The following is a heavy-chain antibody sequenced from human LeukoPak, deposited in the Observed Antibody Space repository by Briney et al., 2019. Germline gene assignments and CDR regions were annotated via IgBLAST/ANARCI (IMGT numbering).Heavy chain of an antibody. V-gene: IGHV3-48*03. CDR2: ISSSGSTI. D-gene: IGHD3-10*02. CDR3: AELGITMIGGV. CDR1: GFTFIRYE. Sequence: GGSVILTCAAWGFTFIRYEMNWVRQAPGKGLEWVSYISSSGSTIYYADSVKGRFTISRDNAKNSLYLQMNSLRAEDTAVYYCAELGITMIGGVWGKGTTVTVSS. J-gene: IGHJ6*04.